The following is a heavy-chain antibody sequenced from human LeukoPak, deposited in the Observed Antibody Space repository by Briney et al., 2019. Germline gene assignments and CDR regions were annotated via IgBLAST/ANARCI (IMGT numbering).Heavy chain of an antibody. CDR1: GGSITFSSYF. Sequence: SETLSLTCTVSGGSITFSSYFCGWIRQPPGKGLEWIGTIYYSGSTFYSPSLKSRVTISLHTSKNQFSLRLNSVTAADTAVYYCAARRFGELLHIDYWGQGTLVTVSS. V-gene: IGHV4-39*01. CDR3: AARRFGELLHIDY. D-gene: IGHD3-10*01. CDR2: IYYSGST. J-gene: IGHJ4*02.